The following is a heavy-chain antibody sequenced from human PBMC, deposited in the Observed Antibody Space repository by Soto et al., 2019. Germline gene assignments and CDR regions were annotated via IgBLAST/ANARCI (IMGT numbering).Heavy chain of an antibody. D-gene: IGHD3-3*01. V-gene: IGHV3-23*01. CDR2: ISGSGGST. Sequence: GGSLRLSCAASGFTFSSYAMSWVRQAPGKGLEWVSAISGSGGSTYYADSVKGRFTISRDNSKNTLYLQMNSLRAEDTAVYYCAKDLTLRFLEWLFGTVGFDPWGQGTLVTVSS. CDR3: AKDLTLRFLEWLFGTVGFDP. CDR1: GFTFSSYA. J-gene: IGHJ5*02.